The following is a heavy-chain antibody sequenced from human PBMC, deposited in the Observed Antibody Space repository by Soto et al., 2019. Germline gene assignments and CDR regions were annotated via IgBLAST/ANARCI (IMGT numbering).Heavy chain of an antibody. J-gene: IGHJ5*02. CDR1: GFTFSSYW. CDR3: ARAGLLWFGELLFDWFDP. CDR2: INSDGSST. D-gene: IGHD3-10*01. V-gene: IGHV3-74*01. Sequence: GGSLRLSCAASGFTFSSYWMHWVRQAPGKGLVWVSRINSDGSSTSYADSVKGRFTISRDNAKNTLYLQMNSLRAEDTAVYYCARAGLLWFGELLFDWFDPWGQGTLVTVSS.